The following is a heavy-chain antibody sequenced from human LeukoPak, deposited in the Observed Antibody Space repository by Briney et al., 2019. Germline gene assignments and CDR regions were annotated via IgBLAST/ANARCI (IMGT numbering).Heavy chain of an antibody. D-gene: IGHD3-10*01. Sequence: ASVKVSCKASGYTFTSYDINWVRQATGQGLEWMRWMNPNSGNTGYAQKFQGRVTMTRNTSISTAYMELSSLRSEDTAVYYCASRGRWFGNYYYGMDVWGQGTTVTVSS. J-gene: IGHJ6*02. CDR3: ASRGRWFGNYYYGMDV. CDR2: MNPNSGNT. V-gene: IGHV1-8*01. CDR1: GYTFTSYD.